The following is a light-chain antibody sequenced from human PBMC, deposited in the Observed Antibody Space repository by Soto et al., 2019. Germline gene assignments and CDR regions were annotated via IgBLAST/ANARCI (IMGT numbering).Light chain of an antibody. CDR2: DAS. CDR1: ESISTY. Sequence: EIVLAQSPTTLSLSPGERATLSCRASESISTYLAWYQHKPGQSPSLLIYDASNRATGIPARFSGGGSGTDFTLTISSLEPDDFAVYYCQQRSNWQITFGQGTRLEIK. V-gene: IGKV3-11*01. J-gene: IGKJ5*01. CDR3: QQRSNWQIT.